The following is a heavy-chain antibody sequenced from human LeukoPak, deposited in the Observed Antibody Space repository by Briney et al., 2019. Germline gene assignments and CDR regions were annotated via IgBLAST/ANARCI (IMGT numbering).Heavy chain of an antibody. Sequence: SETLSLTCTVSGGSISSYYWSWIRQPPGKGLEWIGYIYYSGSTNYNPSLKSRVTISVDTSKNQFSLKLSSVIAADTAVYYCARVNGDDFWSGYWYYYGMDVWGQGTTVTVSS. D-gene: IGHD3-3*01. CDR3: ARVNGDDFWSGYWYYYGMDV. CDR1: GGSISSYY. V-gene: IGHV4-59*01. CDR2: IYYSGST. J-gene: IGHJ6*02.